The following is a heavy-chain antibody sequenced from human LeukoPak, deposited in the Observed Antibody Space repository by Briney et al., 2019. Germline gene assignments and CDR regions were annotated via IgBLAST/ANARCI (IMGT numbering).Heavy chain of an antibody. V-gene: IGHV1-8*02. CDR3: TRSVRNGHFDY. Sequence: ASVKVSCKASGYTFTSYYMHWVRQATGQGLEWMGWMNPNSGNTGYAQKFQGRVTMTRSTSISTAYMELSSLRFEDTAVYFCTRSVRNGHFDYWGQGTLVTVSS. CDR2: MNPNSGNT. CDR1: GYTFTSYY. D-gene: IGHD2-8*01. J-gene: IGHJ4*02.